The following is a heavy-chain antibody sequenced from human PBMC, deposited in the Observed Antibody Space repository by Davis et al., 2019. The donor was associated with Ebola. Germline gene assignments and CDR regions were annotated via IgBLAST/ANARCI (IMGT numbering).Heavy chain of an antibody. D-gene: IGHD1-14*01. CDR1: GFTFKTYW. V-gene: IGHV3-74*01. CDR3: TRETRQDWYFDL. J-gene: IGHJ2*01. CDR2: IHRVGSDT. Sequence: HTGGSLRLSCAASGFTFKTYWMNWVRHAPGRGLVWVSRIHRVGSDTAYADSVKGRFTISRDDAKNTLYLQMNSLRAEGTAVYYCTRETRQDWYFDLWGRGTLVTVSS.